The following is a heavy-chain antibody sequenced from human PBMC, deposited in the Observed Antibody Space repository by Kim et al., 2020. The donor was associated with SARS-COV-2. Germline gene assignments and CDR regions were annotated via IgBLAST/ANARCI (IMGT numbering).Heavy chain of an antibody. J-gene: IGHJ6*02. D-gene: IGHD1-26*01. CDR2: INSDGSRT. Sequence: GGSLRLSCVASGFTFSDYWMHWVRQAPGKGLVWVSRINSDGSRTTYADAVKGRFTISRDNARNTLYLQMNSLRGDDMAVYYCARDPRGGIYFYDGMDVWGQGTTVTVSS. CDR1: GFTFSDYW. CDR3: ARDPRGGIYFYDGMDV. V-gene: IGHV3-74*01.